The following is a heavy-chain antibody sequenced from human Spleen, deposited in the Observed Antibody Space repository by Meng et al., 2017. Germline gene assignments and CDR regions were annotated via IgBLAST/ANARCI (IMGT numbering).Heavy chain of an antibody. V-gene: IGHV3-11*01. CDR3: ARELEDSYDSSALPDY. Sequence: QVQLVESGGGLVKPGGSLRLSCAASGFTFSDYYMAWIRQAPGKGLEWVSYISGNGRATYYIDSVKGRFTIARDNAKNSLYLQMNGLRVEDTAVYYCARELEDSYDSSALPDYWGQGSLVTVSS. CDR2: ISGNGRAT. J-gene: IGHJ4*02. D-gene: IGHD3-22*01. CDR1: GFTFSDYY.